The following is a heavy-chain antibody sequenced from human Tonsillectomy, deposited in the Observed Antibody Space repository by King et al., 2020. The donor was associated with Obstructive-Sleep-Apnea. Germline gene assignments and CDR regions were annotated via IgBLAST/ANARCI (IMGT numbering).Heavy chain of an antibody. CDR2: INSDGSSK. J-gene: IGHJ4*02. Sequence: VQLVESGGGLVQPGGSLRLSCAASGFTFSSYWMHWVRQAPGKGLVWVSRINSDGSSKSYADSVKGRLTISRDNAKNTLYLQMNSLRAEDTAVYYCARDQMIRGVITNDYWVQGTLVTVSS. CDR3: ARDQMIRGVITNDY. V-gene: IGHV3-74*01. CDR1: GFTFSSYW. D-gene: IGHD3-10*01.